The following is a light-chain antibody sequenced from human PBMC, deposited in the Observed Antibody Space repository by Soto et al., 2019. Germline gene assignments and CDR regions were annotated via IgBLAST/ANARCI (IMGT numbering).Light chain of an antibody. CDR3: SSYTDSSTLVV. Sequence: QSVLTQPASVSGSPGQSFTISCAGSSSDVGGYNSVSWYQQHPGKAPKLMIYDVNNRPSGVSNRFSGSKSDNTASLTISGLQSEDEADYYCSSYTDSSTLVVFGGGTKLTVL. V-gene: IGLV2-14*01. J-gene: IGLJ2*01. CDR2: DVN. CDR1: SSDVGGYNS.